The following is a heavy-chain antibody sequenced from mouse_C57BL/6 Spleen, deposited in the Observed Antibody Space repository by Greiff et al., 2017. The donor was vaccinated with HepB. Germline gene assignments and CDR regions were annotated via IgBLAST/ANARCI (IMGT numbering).Heavy chain of an antibody. CDR3: ARGAYGTYYFDY. J-gene: IGHJ2*01. CDR1: GFTFSDYG. D-gene: IGHD2-1*01. V-gene: IGHV5-17*01. Sequence: EVNLVESGGGLVKPGGSLKLSCAASGFTFSDYGMHWVRQAPEKGLEWVAYISSGSSTIYYADTVKGRFTISRDNAKNTLFLQMTSLRSEDTAMYYCARGAYGTYYFDYWGQGTTLTVSS. CDR2: ISSGSSTI.